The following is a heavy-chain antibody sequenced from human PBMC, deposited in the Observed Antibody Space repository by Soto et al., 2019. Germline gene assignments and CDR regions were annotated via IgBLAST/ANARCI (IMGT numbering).Heavy chain of an antibody. V-gene: IGHV1-18*01. CDR3: ARALVSAAPLVD. CDR1: GYTVLTYG. Sequence: QVQLVQSGAEVKKPGASVKVSCKASGYTVLTYGITWVRQAPGQGLEWMGWISTYNGKTIYAQKFQGRVTMTADTSTSTASMELRSLRSGDSAVYYCARALVSAAPLVDWGQGTLVTVSS. J-gene: IGHJ4*02. D-gene: IGHD2-2*01. CDR2: ISTYNGKT.